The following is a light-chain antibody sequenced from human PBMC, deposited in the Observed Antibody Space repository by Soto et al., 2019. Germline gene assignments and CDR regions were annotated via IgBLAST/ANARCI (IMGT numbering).Light chain of an antibody. CDR2: VAS. CDR1: QSVSSIY. J-gene: IGKJ4*01. V-gene: IGKV3-20*01. CDR3: RQYGRSLGFA. Sequence: EIVLTQSPGTLSLSPGERATLSCGASQSVSSIYLAWYQQKPRHAPRLLIYVASSRATGIPDRFSGSGSATDFTLTISRLEAEDFAVYYCRQYGRSLGFAFGGGTKVDIK.